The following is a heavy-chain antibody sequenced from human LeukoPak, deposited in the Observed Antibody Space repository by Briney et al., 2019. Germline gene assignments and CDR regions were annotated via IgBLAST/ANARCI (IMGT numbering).Heavy chain of an antibody. D-gene: IGHD4-17*01. Sequence: PSETLSLTCTVSGYSISSGYYWGWIRPPPGKGLEWIGSIYHSGSTYYNPSLKSRDTISVDTSKNQFSLKLSSVTAADTAVYYCKAEATVTQTWPSYYFDYWGQGTLVTVSS. CDR1: GYSISSGYY. J-gene: IGHJ4*02. V-gene: IGHV4-38-2*02. CDR2: IYHSGST. CDR3: KAEATVTQTWPSYYFDY.